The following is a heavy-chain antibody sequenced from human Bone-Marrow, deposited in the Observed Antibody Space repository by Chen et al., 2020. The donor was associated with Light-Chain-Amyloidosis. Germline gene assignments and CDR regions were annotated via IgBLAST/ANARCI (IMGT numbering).Heavy chain of an antibody. CDR2: FGGRDGRT. CDR3: AKVAVWNYPDDAFDI. V-gene: IGHV3-23*01. Sequence: EVQLLESGGGLVQPGGSLRLSCAASGFTFNSYTLNWVRQGPGKGLEWVSSFGGRDGRTYYADSVKGRFTISRDNSKNTLYLQMNSLRAEDTAVYYCAKVAVWNYPDDAFDIWGQGTMVTVSS. J-gene: IGHJ3*02. D-gene: IGHD1-7*01. CDR1: GFTFNSYT.